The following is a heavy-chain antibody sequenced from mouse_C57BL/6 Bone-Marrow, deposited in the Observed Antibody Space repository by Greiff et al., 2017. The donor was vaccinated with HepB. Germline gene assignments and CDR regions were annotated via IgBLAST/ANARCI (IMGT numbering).Heavy chain of an antibody. Sequence: VQLKQSGAELVRPGASVKLSCTASGFNIKDDYMHWVKQRPEQGLEWIGWIDPENGDTEYASKFQGKATITADTSSNTAYLQLSSLTSEDTAVYYCTTRVITTVVGDWYFDVWGTGTTVTVSS. D-gene: IGHD1-1*01. CDR2: IDPENGDT. CDR1: GFNIKDDY. V-gene: IGHV14-4*01. CDR3: TTRVITTVVGDWYFDV. J-gene: IGHJ1*03.